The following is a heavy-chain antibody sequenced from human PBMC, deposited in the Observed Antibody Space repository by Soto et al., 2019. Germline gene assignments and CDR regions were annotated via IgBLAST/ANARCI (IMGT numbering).Heavy chain of an antibody. J-gene: IGHJ4*02. Sequence: VGSLRLSCAASGFTFSSYAMTWVRQAPGKGLEWVSSISRSGDTTYYADSVKGRFTISRDTSKNTLYLQMNSLGAGDTAVYYCAKEGQYDILTGYYFYWGQGTLVTVSS. V-gene: IGHV3-23*01. CDR3: AKEGQYDILTGYYFY. CDR1: GFTFSSYA. CDR2: ISRSGDTT. D-gene: IGHD3-9*01.